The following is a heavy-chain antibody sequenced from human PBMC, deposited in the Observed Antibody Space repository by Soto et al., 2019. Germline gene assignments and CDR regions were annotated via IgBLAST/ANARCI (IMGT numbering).Heavy chain of an antibody. CDR2: ISHDGSKK. D-gene: IGHD2-2*01. CDR1: GFTFSSYV. CDR3: AKGGPDCVSTPCYLRGAFDV. J-gene: IGHJ3*01. V-gene: IGHV3-30*18. Sequence: QVQLVQSGGGVVQPGRSLRLSCAASGFTFSSYVTHWVRQAPGKGLEWVAVISHDGSKKYCADSVKGRFTISRDNSENTSYLQMNSLVAEDTAVYYCAKGGPDCVSTPCYLRGAFDVLGQGTMVTVSS.